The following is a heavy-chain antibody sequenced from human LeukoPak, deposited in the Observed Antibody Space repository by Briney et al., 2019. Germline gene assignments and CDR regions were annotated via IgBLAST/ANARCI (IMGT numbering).Heavy chain of an antibody. Sequence: GGSLRLSCAASGFTFSSYSMNWVRQAPGKGLEWVSYISSSSSTIYYADSVKGRFTISRDNAKNSLYLQMDSLRDEDTAVYYCARDPIKPYGEVATPTSDAFDIWGQGTMVTVSS. CDR2: ISSSSSTI. D-gene: IGHD4-17*01. J-gene: IGHJ3*02. V-gene: IGHV3-48*02. CDR3: ARDPIKPYGEVATPTSDAFDI. CDR1: GFTFSSYS.